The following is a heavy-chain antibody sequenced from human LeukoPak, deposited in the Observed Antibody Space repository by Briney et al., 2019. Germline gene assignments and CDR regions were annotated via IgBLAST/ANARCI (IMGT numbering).Heavy chain of an antibody. D-gene: IGHD5-18*01. V-gene: IGHV3-33*06. CDR1: GFTFSSHG. CDR3: AKDLSYGSNWFDP. CDR2: IWYDGSKK. Sequence: GRSLRLSCAAYGFTFSSHGMHWVRQAPGKGLEWVALIWYDGSKKYYADSVKGRFTISRDDSKNTLYLQMNSLRAEDTAMYYCAKDLSYGSNWFDPWGQGTLVTVSS. J-gene: IGHJ5*02.